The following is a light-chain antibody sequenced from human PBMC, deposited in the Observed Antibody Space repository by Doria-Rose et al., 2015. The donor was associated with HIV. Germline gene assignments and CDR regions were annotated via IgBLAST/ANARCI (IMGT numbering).Light chain of an antibody. V-gene: IGKV3-20*01. CDR3: HQYGTSWT. CDR2: DRS. CDR1: QGFSSTY. J-gene: IGKJ1*01. Sequence: TQSPGTLSLSPGERATLSCRASQGFSSTYLAWYQQKPGQAPSLLIYDRSTRATGIPDRFSASGSGTDFTLTINRLEPEDFALYYCHQYGTSWTFGQGTKVEI.